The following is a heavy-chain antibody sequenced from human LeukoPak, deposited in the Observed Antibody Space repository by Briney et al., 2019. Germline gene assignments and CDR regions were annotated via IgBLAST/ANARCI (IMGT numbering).Heavy chain of an antibody. CDR2: IGDAGT. CDR1: GFTFNDFA. V-gene: IGHV3-23*01. CDR3: AKNLGPFDV. J-gene: IGHJ3*01. D-gene: IGHD3-16*01. Sequence: GGSLRLSCAASGFTFNDFAMTWVRQAPGKGLEWVSSIGDAGTYFADSVKGRFTISRDNSKNMLYLQLNSLRAGDTAMYYCAKNLGPFDVRGQGTMVTVSS.